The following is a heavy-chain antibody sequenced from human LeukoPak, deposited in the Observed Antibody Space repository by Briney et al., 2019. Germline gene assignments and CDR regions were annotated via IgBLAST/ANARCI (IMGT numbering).Heavy chain of an antibody. Sequence: GGSLRLSCAASGFTFSSYGMHWVRQAPGKGLEWVAFIRYDGSNKYYADSVKGRFTISRDNAKNSLYLQMNSLRAEDTAVYYCARGRDCSGGSCYVDYWGQGTLVTVSS. V-gene: IGHV3-30*02. D-gene: IGHD2-15*01. J-gene: IGHJ4*02. CDR1: GFTFSSYG. CDR2: IRYDGSNK. CDR3: ARGRDCSGGSCYVDY.